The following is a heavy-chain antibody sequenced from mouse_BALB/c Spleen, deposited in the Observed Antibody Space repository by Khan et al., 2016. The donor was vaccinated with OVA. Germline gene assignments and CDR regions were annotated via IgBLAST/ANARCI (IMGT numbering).Heavy chain of an antibody. J-gene: IGHJ2*01. V-gene: IGHV1S81*02. Sequence: QVQLQQSGAELVKAGASVKMSCKASGYTFTSYWMHWVKQRLGQGLEWFAETNPTNGRTYYNEKFKSKATLTVDKSSSTAYMLLSGPTFADSAVYYCARIKKIVATYFYDGGQGTTLTVST. CDR3: ARIKKIVATYFYD. CDR2: TNPTNGRT. D-gene: IGHD1-1*01. CDR1: GYTFTSYW.